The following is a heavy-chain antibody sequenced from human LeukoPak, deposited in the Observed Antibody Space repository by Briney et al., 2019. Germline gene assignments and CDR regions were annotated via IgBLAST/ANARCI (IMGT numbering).Heavy chain of an antibody. J-gene: IGHJ6*01. V-gene: IGHV6-1*01. D-gene: IGHD2/OR15-2a*01. CDR2: RYYRSKWYH. CDR3: ERDLSLVV. CDR1: GYSVSSNSAA. Sequence: SQTLSLSCAISGYSVSSNSAAWNGIRQSPSRGLEWLGRRYYRSKWYHDYAVAVKSRISTNPDTSKNQFSLQLNSVTPEDTAVYDYERDLSLVVWGKGTPLTVSS.